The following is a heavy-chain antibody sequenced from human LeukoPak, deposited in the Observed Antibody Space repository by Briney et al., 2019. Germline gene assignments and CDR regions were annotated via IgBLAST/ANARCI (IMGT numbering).Heavy chain of an antibody. J-gene: IGHJ4*02. D-gene: IGHD2-2*01. Sequence: GGSLRLSCAASGFTFDDYAMHWVRQAPGKGLEWVSGISWNSGSIGYADSVKGRFTISRDNAKNSLYLQMNSLRAEDMALYYCAKGYCSGTSCYTFDYWGQGTLVTVSS. CDR2: ISWNSGSI. CDR3: AKGYCSGTSCYTFDY. V-gene: IGHV3-9*03. CDR1: GFTFDDYA.